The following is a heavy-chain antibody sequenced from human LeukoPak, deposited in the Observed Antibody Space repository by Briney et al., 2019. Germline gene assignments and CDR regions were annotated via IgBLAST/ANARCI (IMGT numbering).Heavy chain of an antibody. D-gene: IGHD6-6*01. J-gene: IGHJ2*01. Sequence: PSETLSLTCTVSGGSISSYYWSWIRQPPGKGLEWIGHIYYSGSTNYNPSLKSRVTISVDTSKNQFSLKLSSVTDADTAVYYCARDENSTRLREEGYFDLWGRGTLVTVSS. V-gene: IGHV4-59*12. CDR2: IYYSGST. CDR3: ARDENSTRLREEGYFDL. CDR1: GGSISSYY.